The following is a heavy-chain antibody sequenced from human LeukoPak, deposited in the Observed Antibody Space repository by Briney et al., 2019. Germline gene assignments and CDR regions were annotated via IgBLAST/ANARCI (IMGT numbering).Heavy chain of an antibody. Sequence: GESLKISCKGSGYSFTSYWIVWVRQMPGKGLEWMGIIYPGDSDTRYSPSFQGQATLSADKSISTAYLQWSSLKASDTAMYYCARLVSGVGNWFDPWGQGTLVTVSS. V-gene: IGHV5-51*01. CDR3: ARLVSGVGNWFDP. D-gene: IGHD1-26*01. J-gene: IGHJ5*02. CDR2: IYPGDSDT. CDR1: GYSFTSYW.